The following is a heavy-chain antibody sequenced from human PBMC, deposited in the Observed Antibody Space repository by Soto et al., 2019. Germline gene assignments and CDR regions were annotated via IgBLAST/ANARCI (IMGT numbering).Heavy chain of an antibody. CDR3: ARVPTGKYGVWNY. Sequence: EEQLVESGGGLVQPGGSLRLSCSASGFTFSSYWMHWVRQAPGKGLAWVSRISPGGSVITYADSVKGRFTISRDNAKNTLYLQMNSLRGDDTAVYYCARVPTGKYGVWNYWGQGTLVTVSS. D-gene: IGHD2-8*01. CDR2: ISPGGSVI. CDR1: GFTFSSYW. V-gene: IGHV3-74*01. J-gene: IGHJ4*02.